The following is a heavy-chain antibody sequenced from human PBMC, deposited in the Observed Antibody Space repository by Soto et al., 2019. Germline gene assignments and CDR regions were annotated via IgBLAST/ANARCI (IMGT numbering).Heavy chain of an antibody. CDR1: GFTFCTYP. CDR2: ISGGGTPT. Sequence: PGGSLRLSCAASGFTFCTYPMIWVRQAAGKGLEWVSSISGGGTPTYYAGSVEGRFTISRDNSKNTLYLQINSLRVEDTAVYYCAKVKTWTILDYWGRGTLVTVSS. J-gene: IGHJ4*02. CDR3: AKVKTWTILDY. V-gene: IGHV3-23*01.